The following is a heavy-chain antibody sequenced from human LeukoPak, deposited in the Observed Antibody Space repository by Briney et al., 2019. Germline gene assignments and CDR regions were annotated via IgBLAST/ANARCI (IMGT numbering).Heavy chain of an antibody. J-gene: IGHJ6*02. Sequence: SETLSLTCTVSGGSISSYYWSWIRQPPGKGLEWIGYIYYSGSTNYNPSLKSRVTISVDTSKNQFSLKLSSVTAADTAVYYCARDEIEGLVRYYYYGMDVWGQGTTVTVSS. CDR2: IYYSGST. V-gene: IGHV4-59*01. CDR3: ARDEIEGLVRYYYYGMDV. D-gene: IGHD6-19*01. CDR1: GGSISSYY.